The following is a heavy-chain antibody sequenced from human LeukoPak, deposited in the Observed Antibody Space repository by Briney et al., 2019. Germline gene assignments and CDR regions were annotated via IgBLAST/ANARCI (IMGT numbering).Heavy chain of an antibody. CDR2: ISGSGGST. D-gene: IGHD3-10*01. J-gene: IGHJ4*02. CDR3: AKDGWFGEDYTPPDYFDY. CDR1: GFTFSSYA. Sequence: GGSLRLSCAASGFTFSSYAMSWVRQAPGKGLEWVSAISGSGGSTYYADSVKGRFTISRDNSKNTLYLQMNSLRVEDTAVYYCAKDGWFGEDYTPPDYFDYWGQGTLVSVSS. V-gene: IGHV3-23*01.